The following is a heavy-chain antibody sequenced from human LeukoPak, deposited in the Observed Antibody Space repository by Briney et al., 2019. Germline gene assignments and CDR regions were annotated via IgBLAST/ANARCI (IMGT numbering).Heavy chain of an antibody. D-gene: IGHD3-10*01. CDR2: IRNDGNDK. V-gene: IGHV3-30*02. Sequence: QPGGSLRLSCAASGFTFNKHGMHWVRQAPGKGLEWFSFIRNDGNDKYYADSVKGRFTISRDNSKNTLYLQMNSLRADDTAVYYCAKGTMVRGFDYWGQGTLVTVSS. CDR3: AKGTMVRGFDY. CDR1: GFTFNKHG. J-gene: IGHJ4*02.